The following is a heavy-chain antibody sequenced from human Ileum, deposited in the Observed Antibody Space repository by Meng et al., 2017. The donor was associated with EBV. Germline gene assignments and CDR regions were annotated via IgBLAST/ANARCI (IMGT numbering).Heavy chain of an antibody. J-gene: IGHJ4*02. CDR3: ASFPPPGKQWLVTDY. CDR1: GGSISSSNW. D-gene: IGHD6-19*01. V-gene: IGHV4-4*02. CDR2: IYHSGST. Sequence: GQLQEPGPGLVKPSGTLSLTCAVSGGSISSSNWWSWVRQPPGKGLEWIGEIYHSGSTNYNPSLKSRVTISVDKSKNQFSLKLSSVTAADTAVYYCASFPPPGKQWLVTDYWGQGTLVTVSS.